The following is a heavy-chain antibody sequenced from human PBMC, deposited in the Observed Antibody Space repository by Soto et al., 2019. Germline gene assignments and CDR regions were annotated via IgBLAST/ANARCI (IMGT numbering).Heavy chain of an antibody. CDR2: IIPILGET. CDR1: GTIFSGYT. V-gene: IGHV1-69*08. D-gene: IGHD3-16*01. J-gene: IGHJ6*02. Sequence: QVQLVQSGAEVKKPGSSVRVSCKASGTIFSGYTISWVRQAPGQGLEWMGRIIPILGETNSAQKFQDRVTLTADKPTNTAYMELNSLRLEDTAVYYCARGLGGRMDDWGQGTTVTVSS. CDR3: ARGLGGRMDD.